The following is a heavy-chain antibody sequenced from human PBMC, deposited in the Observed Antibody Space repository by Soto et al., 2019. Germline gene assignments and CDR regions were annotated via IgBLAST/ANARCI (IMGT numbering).Heavy chain of an antibody. Sequence: QVQLQQWGAGLLKPSETLSLTCVVSGGSLNGFYWSWVRQPPGKGLEWIAEINHVGGTNYSPSLKSRVSISVDTSEKQFSLKVISVTAADTAVYYCARGGSPCYRHFYDGMDVWGPGTRATVAS. CDR3: ARGGSPCYRHFYDGMDV. V-gene: IGHV4-34*01. D-gene: IGHD2-2*01. J-gene: IGHJ6*02. CDR1: GGSLNGFY. CDR2: INHVGGT.